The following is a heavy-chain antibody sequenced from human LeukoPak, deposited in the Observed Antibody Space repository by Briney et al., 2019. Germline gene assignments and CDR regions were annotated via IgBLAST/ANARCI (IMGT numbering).Heavy chain of an antibody. CDR3: ARDSLTGTGNFDY. V-gene: IGHV3-48*02. D-gene: IGHD1-7*01. CDR1: GFTFSSYA. Sequence: PGRSLRLSCAASGFTFSSYAMYWVRQAPGKGLEWVSYISSSSSTIYYADSVKGRFTISGDNAKNSLYLQMNSLRDEDTAVYYCARDSLTGTGNFDYWGQGTLVTVFS. CDR2: ISSSSSTI. J-gene: IGHJ4*02.